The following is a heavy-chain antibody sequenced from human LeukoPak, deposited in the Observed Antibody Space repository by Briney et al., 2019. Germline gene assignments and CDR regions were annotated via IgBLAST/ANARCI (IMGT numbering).Heavy chain of an antibody. CDR1: GGSLSTNY. V-gene: IGHV4-59*01. D-gene: IGHD2-21*02. CDR3: ARDSAWEGDWLDVMDV. Sequence: SETLSLTCSISGGSLSTNYWSWIRRPPGKGLEWIGNINHEGDTNFNPSLKSRVTLTVDTSKNQVSLRLRSVTAADTADYYCARDSAWEGDWLDVMDVWGQGTTVIVSS. CDR2: INHEGDT. J-gene: IGHJ6*02.